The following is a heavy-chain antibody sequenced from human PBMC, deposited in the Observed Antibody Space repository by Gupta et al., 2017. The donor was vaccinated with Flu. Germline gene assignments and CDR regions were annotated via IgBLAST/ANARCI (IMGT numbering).Heavy chain of an antibody. Sequence: AMSWVRQAPGKGLEWVSAISAGGDSTYYADSVKGRFTISRDNSKNTLYLQMNSLRAEDTAVYYCAINWNHDSWGQGTLVTVSS. D-gene: IGHD1-1*01. CDR2: ISAGGDST. V-gene: IGHV3-23*01. CDR1: A. J-gene: IGHJ5*01. CDR3: AINWNHDS.